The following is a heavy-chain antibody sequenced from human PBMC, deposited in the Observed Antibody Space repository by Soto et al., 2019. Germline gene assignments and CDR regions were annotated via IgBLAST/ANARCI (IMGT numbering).Heavy chain of an antibody. CDR3: ASILGCSGGSCPQFDY. CDR1: EDTFRNCA. D-gene: IGHD2-15*01. V-gene: IGHV1-69*13. Sequence: ASVKVSCKASEDTFRNCAISWVRQAPGQGLEWMGGIIPIFGTANYAQKFQGRVTITADESTSTAYMELSSLRSEDTAVYYCASILGCSGGSCPQFDYWGQGTLVTVSS. CDR2: IIPIFGTA. J-gene: IGHJ4*02.